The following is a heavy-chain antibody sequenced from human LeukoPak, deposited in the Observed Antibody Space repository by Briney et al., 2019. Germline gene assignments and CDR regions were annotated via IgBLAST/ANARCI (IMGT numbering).Heavy chain of an antibody. D-gene: IGHD3-22*01. CDR1: GFTFSTYW. J-gene: IGHJ4*02. Sequence: PGRSLRLSCAASGFTFSTYWMSWVRQAPGKGLEWVAILNEDGSVQLYVDSVTGRFTISRDNAKNSLHLQMHSLRAEDTAVYYCGRDYDRTVDFWGQGTLVTVSS. CDR2: LNEDGSVQ. CDR3: GRDYDRTVDF. V-gene: IGHV3-7*04.